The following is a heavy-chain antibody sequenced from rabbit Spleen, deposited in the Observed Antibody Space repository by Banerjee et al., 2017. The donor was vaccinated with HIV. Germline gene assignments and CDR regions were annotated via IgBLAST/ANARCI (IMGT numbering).Heavy chain of an antibody. CDR1: GFTLSSYY. CDR2: IDPVFGIT. D-gene: IGHD4-1*01. Sequence: QLEESAGGLVQPGGSLKLSCKASGFTLSSYYMNWVRQAPGKGLEWIGYIDPVFGITYYANWVNGRFSISRENAQNTVLLQMTSLTAADTATYFCARETSSGWGVVSYYFNLWGQGTLVTVS. J-gene: IGHJ4*01. CDR3: ARETSSGWGVVSYYFNL. V-gene: IGHV1S7*01.